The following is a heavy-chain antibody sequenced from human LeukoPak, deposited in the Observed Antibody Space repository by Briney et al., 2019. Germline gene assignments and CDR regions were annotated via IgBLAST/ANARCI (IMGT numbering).Heavy chain of an antibody. V-gene: IGHV1-18*01. CDR1: GYTFTSYG. CDR3: ARSRRDSSSSIYGY. Sequence: ASVKVSCKASGYTFTSYGISWVRQAPGQGLEWMGWISAYNGNTNYAQKLQGRVTMTTDTSTSTAYMELRSLRSDDTAVYYCARSRRDSSSSIYGYWGQGTLVTVSS. D-gene: IGHD6-6*01. J-gene: IGHJ4*02. CDR2: ISAYNGNT.